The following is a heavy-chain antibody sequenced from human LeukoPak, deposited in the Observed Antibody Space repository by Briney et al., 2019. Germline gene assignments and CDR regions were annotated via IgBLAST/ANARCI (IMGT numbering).Heavy chain of an antibody. CDR2: IYPGDSDT. Sequence: GEALKISCKGSGYSFTSYWIGWVRQMPGKGLEWMGIIYPGDSDTRYSPSFQGQVTISADKSISTAYLQWNSLKASDTAMYYCARPQTVTHALDAFDIWGQGTMVTVSS. CDR3: ARPQTVTHALDAFDI. J-gene: IGHJ3*02. V-gene: IGHV5-51*01. D-gene: IGHD4-17*01. CDR1: GYSFTSYW.